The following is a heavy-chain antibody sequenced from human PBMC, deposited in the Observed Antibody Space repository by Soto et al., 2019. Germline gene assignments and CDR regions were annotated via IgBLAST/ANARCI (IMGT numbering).Heavy chain of an antibody. V-gene: IGHV3-33*01. D-gene: IGHD3-22*01. Sequence: QVQLVESGGVVVQPGRSLRLSCAASGFTFSSYGMHWVRQAPGKGLEWVAVMWSEGGNKYYADSVKGRFTISRDNSQNTLYLQMNSVRVEDTAMYYCARDPPDDSSGYYSLDYWGQGTLVTVSS. CDR2: MWSEGGNK. J-gene: IGHJ4*02. CDR1: GFTFSSYG. CDR3: ARDPPDDSSGYYSLDY.